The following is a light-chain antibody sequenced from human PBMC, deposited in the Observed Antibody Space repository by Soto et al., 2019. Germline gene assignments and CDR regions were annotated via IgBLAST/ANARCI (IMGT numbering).Light chain of an antibody. CDR3: CPYGGNYTPYV. V-gene: IGLV2-14*01. Sequence: QSALTQPASVSGSPGQSITISCTGTSSDVGGYNYVSWYQQHPGKAPKLMIYEVSNRPSGVSNRFSGSKSGNTASLTISGLQAEDEADYYCCPYGGNYTPYVFGTGTKLTVL. CDR1: SSDVGGYNY. J-gene: IGLJ1*01. CDR2: EVS.